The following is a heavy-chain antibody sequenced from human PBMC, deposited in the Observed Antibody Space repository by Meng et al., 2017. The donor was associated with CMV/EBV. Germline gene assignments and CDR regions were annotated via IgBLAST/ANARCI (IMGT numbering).Heavy chain of an antibody. CDR3: AKEGGTGTTHFDY. J-gene: IGHJ4*02. Sequence: ASGIAVRSYGMHWVRQAPGKGLEWVAVIWYDGSNKYYADSVKGRFTISRDNSKNTLYLQMNSLRAEDTAVYYCAKEGGTGTTHFDYWGQGTLVTVSS. V-gene: IGHV3-33*06. CDR1: GIAVRSYG. CDR2: IWYDGSNK. D-gene: IGHD1-7*01.